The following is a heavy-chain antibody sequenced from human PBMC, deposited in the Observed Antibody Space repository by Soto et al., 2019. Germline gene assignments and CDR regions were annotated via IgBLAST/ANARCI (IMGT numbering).Heavy chain of an antibody. CDR2: INYSGST. V-gene: IGHV4-31*03. CDR3: ARAWGAYFDY. CDR1: GGSISSGGYY. Sequence: QVQLQEPGPGLVKPSQTLSLTCTVSGGSISSGGYYWSWIRQHPGKGLEWIGYINYSGSTYYNPSLRSGGTISVEASRNPSPLQRSSVTPADTAVYFCARAWGAYFDYWGQGTLVTVSS. J-gene: IGHJ4*02. D-gene: IGHD3-16*01.